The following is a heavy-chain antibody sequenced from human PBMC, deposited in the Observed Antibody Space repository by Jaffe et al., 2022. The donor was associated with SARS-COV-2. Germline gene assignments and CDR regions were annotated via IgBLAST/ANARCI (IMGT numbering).Heavy chain of an antibody. CDR2: IYSDGSST. CDR3: ATGVGLGYCIGDGCYGRGY. J-gene: IGHJ4*02. D-gene: IGHD2-15*01. CDR1: GITLSKYW. V-gene: IGHV3-74*01. Sequence: EVQLVESGGGLVQPGGSLRLSCAASGITLSKYWMHWVRQAPGKGLVWVSRIYSDGSSTSYADSVKGRFTISRDNAKNTLYLQMNSLRAEDTAVYYCATGVGLGYCIGDGCYGRGYWGQGALVTVSS.